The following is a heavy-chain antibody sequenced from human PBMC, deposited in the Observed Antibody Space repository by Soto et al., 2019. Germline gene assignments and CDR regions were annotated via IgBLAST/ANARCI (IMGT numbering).Heavy chain of an antibody. J-gene: IGHJ6*02. CDR2: IYTSGST. CDR1: GGSISSYY. V-gene: IGHV4-4*07. D-gene: IGHD2-15*01. Sequence: SETLSLTCTVSGGSISSYYWSWIRQPAGKGLEWIGRIYTSGSTNYNPSLKSRVTMSVDTSKNQFSLKLSSVTAADTAVYYCARSEVGCSGGSCHSAKYYGMDVWGQGTTVTVSS. CDR3: ARSEVGCSGGSCHSAKYYGMDV.